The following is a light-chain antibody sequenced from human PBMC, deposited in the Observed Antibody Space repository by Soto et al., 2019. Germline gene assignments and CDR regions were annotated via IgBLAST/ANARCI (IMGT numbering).Light chain of an antibody. CDR2: EVT. V-gene: IGLV2-8*01. Sequence: QSALTQPPSASGSPGQSVTISCTGTSSDVGAYKYVSWYQQYQGKAPKLMIYEVTKRPSGVPDRFSGSNSGNTASLTVSGLQAEDEADYYCTSYVGNDIWVFGGGTKVTVL. CDR1: SSDVGAYKY. CDR3: TSYVGNDIWV. J-gene: IGLJ3*02.